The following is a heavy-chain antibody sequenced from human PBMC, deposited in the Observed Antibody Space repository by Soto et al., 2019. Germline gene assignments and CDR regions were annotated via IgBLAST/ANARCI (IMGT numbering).Heavy chain of an antibody. CDR1: GGSFSGYY. Sequence: SETLSLTCAVYGGSFSGYYWSWIRQPPGKGLEWIGEINHSGSTNYNPSLKSRVTISVDTSKNQFSLKLSSVTAADTAVYYCARGPATYYYGSGSYYNGRWFDPWGQGTLVT. D-gene: IGHD3-10*01. V-gene: IGHV4-34*01. CDR3: ARGPATYYYGSGSYYNGRWFDP. CDR2: INHSGST. J-gene: IGHJ5*02.